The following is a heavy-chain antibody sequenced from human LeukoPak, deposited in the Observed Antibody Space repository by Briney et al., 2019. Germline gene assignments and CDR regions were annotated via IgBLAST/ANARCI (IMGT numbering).Heavy chain of an antibody. CDR3: ARVGSSFKGAQGY. CDR1: GGPISSERYY. V-gene: IGHV4-39*02. D-gene: IGHD6-6*01. J-gene: IGHJ4*02. Sequence: PSETLSLTCSVSGGPISSERYYWSWIRQPPGKGLEWIGNMYYGGSTAYNPSLKSRVTISADTSRNQFSLKLSSVTAADTAVYYCARVGSSFKGAQGYWGQGTLVTVSS. CDR2: MYYGGST.